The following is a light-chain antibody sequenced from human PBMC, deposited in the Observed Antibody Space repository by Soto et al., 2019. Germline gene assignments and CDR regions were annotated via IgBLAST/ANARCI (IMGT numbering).Light chain of an antibody. V-gene: IGLV2-11*01. Sequence: QSALTQPRSVSGSPGQSVTISCTGVSSDVGGSNHVSWYQHHPGKAPKLMIYDVNKRPSGVPDRFSGSKSGNTASLTISGLQAEDEADYNCCSSADTYTFVFGTGTKVTVL. CDR2: DVN. J-gene: IGLJ1*01. CDR1: SSDVGGSNH. CDR3: CSSADTYTFV.